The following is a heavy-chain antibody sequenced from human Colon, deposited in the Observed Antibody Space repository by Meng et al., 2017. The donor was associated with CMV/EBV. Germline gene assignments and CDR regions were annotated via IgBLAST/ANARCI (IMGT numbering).Heavy chain of an antibody. CDR3: ARRAAGRFFDY. D-gene: IGHD6-13*01. J-gene: IGHJ4*02. CDR2: ISTSGNTI. Sequence: GESLKISCAASGFSFTTFWMSWIRQAPGKGLEWVSYISTSGNTIFYADSVKGRFTTSRDNAKSSLYLQIDSLRAEDTAVYYCARRAAGRFFDYWGQGSLVTVSS. CDR1: GFSFTTFW. V-gene: IGHV3-11*01.